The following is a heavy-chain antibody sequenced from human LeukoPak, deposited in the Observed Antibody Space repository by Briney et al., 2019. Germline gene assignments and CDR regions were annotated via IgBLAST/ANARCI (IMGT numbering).Heavy chain of an antibody. CDR3: AREIWYYSQ. J-gene: IGHJ4*02. V-gene: IGHV1-2*02. Sequence: ASVEVSCKASGYTFTDNYLHWVRQVLGQGLEWMGWVYPNNGDTYYGQKFQGRVTMTRDTSINTAYLDLSGLTSDDTALYYCAREIWYYSQWGQGTLVTVSS. D-gene: IGHD6-13*01. CDR2: VYPNNGDT. CDR1: GYTFTDNY.